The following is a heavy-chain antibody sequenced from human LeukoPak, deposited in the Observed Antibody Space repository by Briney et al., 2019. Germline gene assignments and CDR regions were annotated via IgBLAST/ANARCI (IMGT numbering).Heavy chain of an antibody. J-gene: IGHJ4*02. CDR2: IYTSGST. CDR1: GGSISSSSYY. CDR3: ARLSDY. Sequence: SETLSLTCAVPGGSISSSSYYWGWIRQPPGKGLEWIGRIYTSGSTNYNPSLKSRVTISVDTSKNQFSLKLSSVTAADTAVYYCARLSDYWGQGTLVTVSS. V-gene: IGHV4-61*02.